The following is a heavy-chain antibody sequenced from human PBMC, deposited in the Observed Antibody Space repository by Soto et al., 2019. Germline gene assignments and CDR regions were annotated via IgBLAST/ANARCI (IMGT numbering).Heavy chain of an antibody. V-gene: IGHV3-15*01. D-gene: IGHD3-10*01. CDR3: TTPMVRGVRPYYYGMDV. Sequence: EVQLVESGGGLVKPGGSLRLSCAASGFTFSNAWMSWVRQAPGKGLEWVGRIKSKTDGGTTDYAAPVKGRFTISRDDSKNTLYLQMNSLKTEDTAVYYCTTPMVRGVRPYYYGMDVWGQGTTVTVSS. CDR1: GFTFSNAW. J-gene: IGHJ6*02. CDR2: IKSKTDGGTT.